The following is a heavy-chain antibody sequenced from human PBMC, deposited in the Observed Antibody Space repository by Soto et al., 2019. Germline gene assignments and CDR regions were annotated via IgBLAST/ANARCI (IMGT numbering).Heavy chain of an antibody. CDR1: GYTFTNYG. D-gene: IGHD4-17*01. CDR2: ISAYNGTT. V-gene: IGHV1-18*01. Sequence: ASVKVSCKASGYTFTNYGISWVRQAPGQGLEWMGWISAYNGTTYYADSVKGRFTISRDTSKNTLYLQMNSLRGEDTAVYYCAGDRDYGGFDYWGHGTLVTVS. J-gene: IGHJ4*01. CDR3: AGDRDYGGFDY.